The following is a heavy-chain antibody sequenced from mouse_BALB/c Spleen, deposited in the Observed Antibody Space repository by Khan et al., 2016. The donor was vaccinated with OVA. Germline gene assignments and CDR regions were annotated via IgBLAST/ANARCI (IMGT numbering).Heavy chain of an antibody. CDR3: KRGGEESWSAY. CDR2: INTYYGDV. Sequence: QVQLQQSGAELVRPGVSVKISCKGSGYTFTDFTMHWVKQSHAKSLEWIGVINTYYGDVTYNQKFKGKATMTVDKSSSTVYIELAKLTSEDSAIYYCKRGGEESWSAYWGQGTLVTVSA. J-gene: IGHJ3*01. V-gene: IGHV1S137*01. CDR1: GYTFTDFT.